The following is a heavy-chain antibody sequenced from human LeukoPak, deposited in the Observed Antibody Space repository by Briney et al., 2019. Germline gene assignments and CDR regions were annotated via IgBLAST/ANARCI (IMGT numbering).Heavy chain of an antibody. Sequence: GGSLRLSCAASGFTFSSYAMNWVRQAPGKGLEWVSAISGSGYYANYADSVKGRFTISRDNSKSTLYLQMNSLRAEDTAVYSSAKTAVPGTGHSDYWGQGTLVTVSS. J-gene: IGHJ4*02. V-gene: IGHV3-23*01. CDR3: AKTAVPGTGHSDY. CDR2: ISGSGYYA. CDR1: GFTFSSYA. D-gene: IGHD6-19*01.